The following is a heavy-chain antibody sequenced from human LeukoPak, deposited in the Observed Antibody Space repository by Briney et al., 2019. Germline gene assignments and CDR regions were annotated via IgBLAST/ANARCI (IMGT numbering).Heavy chain of an antibody. J-gene: IGHJ4*02. CDR1: GGSISSYY. CDR2: IYYSGST. Sequence: SETLSLTCTVSGGSISSYYWSWIRQTPGKGLEWIGYIYYSGSTNYNPSLKSRVTISVDTSKHRFSLRLSSVTAADTAVYYCARGKTGDPFSFDYWGQGTLVTVSS. CDR3: ARGKTGDPFSFDY. D-gene: IGHD7-27*01. V-gene: IGHV4-59*01.